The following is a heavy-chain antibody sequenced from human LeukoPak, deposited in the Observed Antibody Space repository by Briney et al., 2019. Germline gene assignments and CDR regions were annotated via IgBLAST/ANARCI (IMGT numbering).Heavy chain of an antibody. V-gene: IGHV1-2*06. CDR1: GYTFTGYY. CDR3: AKSIEYCGADCCGYFDL. Sequence: GASVKVSCKPSGYTFTGYYMHWVRQAPGQGLEWMGRINPNSGATNYAQKFQGRVTMTRDTSISTAYMELTTLRSDDTAVYYCAKSIEYCGADCCGYFDLWGRGTLVTVSS. J-gene: IGHJ2*01. D-gene: IGHD2-21*02. CDR2: INPNSGAT.